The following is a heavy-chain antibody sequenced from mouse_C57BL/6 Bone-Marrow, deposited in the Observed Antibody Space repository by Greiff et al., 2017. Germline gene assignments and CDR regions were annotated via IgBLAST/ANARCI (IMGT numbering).Heavy chain of an antibody. CDR2: SRNKANDYTT. CDR3: ARDAQSNKPSWFAY. Sequence: DVKLVESGGGLVQSGRSLRLSCATSGFTFSDFYMEWVRQAPGKGLEWIAASRNKANDYTTEYSASVKGRFIVSRDTSQSILYLQMNALRAEDTAIYYCARDAQSNKPSWFAYWGQGTLVTVSA. CDR1: GFTFSDFY. J-gene: IGHJ3*01. V-gene: IGHV7-1*01.